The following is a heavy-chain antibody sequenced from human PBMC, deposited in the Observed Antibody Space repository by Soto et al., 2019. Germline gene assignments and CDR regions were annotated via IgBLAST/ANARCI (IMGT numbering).Heavy chain of an antibody. Sequence: GGSLRLSCAASGFTFSSYSMNWVRQAPGKGLEWVSSISSSSSYIYYADSVKGRFTISRDNAKNSLYLQMNSLRAEDTAVYYCARDLGRGGSYPYYGMDVWGQGTTVTVSS. CDR3: ARDLGRGGSYPYYGMDV. V-gene: IGHV3-21*01. CDR2: ISSSSSYI. J-gene: IGHJ6*02. D-gene: IGHD1-26*01. CDR1: GFTFSSYS.